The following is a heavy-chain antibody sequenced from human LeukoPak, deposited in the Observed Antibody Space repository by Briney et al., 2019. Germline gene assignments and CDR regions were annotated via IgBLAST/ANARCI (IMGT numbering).Heavy chain of an antibody. CDR3: AKVPESPHYGSGSYYYFDY. CDR2: IRYDGSNK. V-gene: IGHV3-30*02. CDR1: GFTFSSYK. J-gene: IGHJ4*02. D-gene: IGHD3-10*01. Sequence: PGGSLRLSCAASGFTFSSYKMNWVRQAPGKGLEWVAFIRYDGSNKYYADSVKGRFTISRDNSKNTLYLQMNSLRAEDTAVYYCAKVPESPHYGSGSYYYFDYWGQGTLVTVSS.